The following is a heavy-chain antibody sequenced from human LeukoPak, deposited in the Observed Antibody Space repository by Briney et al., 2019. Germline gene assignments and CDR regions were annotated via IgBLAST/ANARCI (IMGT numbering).Heavy chain of an antibody. Sequence: AASVKVSCKASGGTFSSYAISWVRQAPGQGLEWMGGTIPIFGTANYAQKFQGRVTITADESTSTAYMELSSLRSEDTAVYYCATFTSIRASTGHHDFWSGHLGHYYYYGMDVWGQGTTVTVS. CDR1: GGTFSSYA. J-gene: IGHJ6*02. D-gene: IGHD3-3*01. CDR3: ATFTSIRASTGHHDFWSGHLGHYYYYGMDV. V-gene: IGHV1-69*13. CDR2: TIPIFGTA.